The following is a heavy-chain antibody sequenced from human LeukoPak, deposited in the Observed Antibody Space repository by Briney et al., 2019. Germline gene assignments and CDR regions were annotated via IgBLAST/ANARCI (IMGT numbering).Heavy chain of an antibody. D-gene: IGHD1-7*01. J-gene: IGHJ4*02. CDR1: GFTFSSYA. V-gene: IGHV3-23*01. CDR2: FSGRGGST. CDR3: AKEGVPGSTFLYYFDY. Sequence: GGSLRLSCAASGFTFSSYAMSWVRQAPGKGLEWVSTFSGRGGSTYYADSVEGRFTISRDNSKNTLYLEMSSLRGEDTAVYFCAKEGVPGSTFLYYFDYWGQGTLVTVSS.